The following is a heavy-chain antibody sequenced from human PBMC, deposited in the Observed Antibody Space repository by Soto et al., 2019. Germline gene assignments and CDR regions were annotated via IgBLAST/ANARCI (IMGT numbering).Heavy chain of an antibody. CDR3: AKYAGRIGSGCTGQNNYGRDA. Sequence: EVQLLESGGGLVQPGGSLRLSCAASGFTFSSYAMSWVRQAPGKGLEWVSAISGSGGSTYYADSVKGRFTISRDNSKNTLYRQIIGLSAENTAVYYCAKYAGRIGSGCTGQNNYGRDAGAQGPPVTASS. CDR2: ISGSGGST. V-gene: IGHV3-23*01. J-gene: IGHJ6*02. CDR1: GFTFSSYA. D-gene: IGHD2-15*01.